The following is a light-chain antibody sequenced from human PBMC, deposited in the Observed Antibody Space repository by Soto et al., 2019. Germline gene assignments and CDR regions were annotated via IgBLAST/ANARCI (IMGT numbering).Light chain of an antibody. J-gene: IGKJ2*01. CDR2: AAS. CDR1: QSISTY. V-gene: IGKV1-39*01. CDR3: QQSYTIPYT. Sequence: DIQMTQSPSSLPASVGDRVTLTCRASQSISTYLNWYQQKPGKAPKLLIYAASSLQSGVPPRLSGSGSGTDFPLTISSLQPEDFATYYCQQSYTIPYTFGQGTKLEIK.